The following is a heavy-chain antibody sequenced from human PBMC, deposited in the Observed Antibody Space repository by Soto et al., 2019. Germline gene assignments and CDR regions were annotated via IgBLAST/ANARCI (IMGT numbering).Heavy chain of an antibody. D-gene: IGHD2-2*01. CDR1: GVTFSTYS. V-gene: IGHV1-69*13. CDR2: IIPIFGTT. J-gene: IGHJ6*02. CDR3: ARDDGDCSSDRCSHDYYYGMDV. Sequence: SVKVSCKASGVTFSTYSISWVRQAPGQGLEWMGGIIPIFGTTNYAQKFQGRVTITADESTSTAYMELRSLRSEDTAVYYCARDDGDCSSDRCSHDYYYGMDVWGQGTTVTVSS.